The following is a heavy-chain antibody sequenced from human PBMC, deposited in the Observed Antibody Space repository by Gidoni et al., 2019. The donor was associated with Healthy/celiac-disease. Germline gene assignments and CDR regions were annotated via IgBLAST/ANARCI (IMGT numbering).Heavy chain of an antibody. CDR3: ARLVGSGSYYNPGVDY. Sequence: VQLVQSGAEVKTPGESLKSSCKGSGYSFTSYWIGWGRQMPGNGLEWMGIIYPCDSDTRDSPSFQGQVTISADKSLSTAYLQWSSLKASDTAMYDCARLVGSGSYYNPGVDYWGQGTLVTVSS. D-gene: IGHD3-10*01. CDR1: GYSFTSYW. V-gene: IGHV5-51*01. CDR2: IYPCDSDT. J-gene: IGHJ4*02.